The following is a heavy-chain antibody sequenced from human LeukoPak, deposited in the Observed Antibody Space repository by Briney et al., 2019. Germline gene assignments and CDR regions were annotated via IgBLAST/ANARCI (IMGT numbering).Heavy chain of an antibody. D-gene: IGHD3-3*01. Sequence: SETLSPTCTVSGGSISSRDYYWSWIRQPPGKGLEWIGYIYYSGSTYYNPSLKSRVTISVDTSKNQFSLKLSSVTAADTAVYYCARSPVSLRFSFDYWGQGTLVTVSS. CDR3: ARSPVSLRFSFDY. V-gene: IGHV4-30-4*08. CDR2: IYYSGST. J-gene: IGHJ4*02. CDR1: GGSISSRDYY.